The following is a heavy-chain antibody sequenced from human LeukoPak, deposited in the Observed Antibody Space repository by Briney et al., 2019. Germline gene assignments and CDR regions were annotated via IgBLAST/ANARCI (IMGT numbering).Heavy chain of an antibody. Sequence: GGSLRLSCAASGFTFGSYAMSWVRQAPGKGLEWVSAISGSGGSTYYADSVKGRFTISRDNSKNTLYLQMNSLRAEDTAVYYCAKDDIVVVPAALDCWGQGTLVTVSS. D-gene: IGHD2-2*01. CDR1: GFTFGSYA. V-gene: IGHV3-23*01. J-gene: IGHJ4*02. CDR2: ISGSGGST. CDR3: AKDDIVVVPAALDC.